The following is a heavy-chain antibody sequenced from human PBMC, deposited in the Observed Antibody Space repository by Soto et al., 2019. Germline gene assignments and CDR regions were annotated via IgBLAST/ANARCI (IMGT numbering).Heavy chain of an antibody. CDR1: GFTFSSYA. CDR3: ASPQTTHSLVDAY. CDR2: ISGSGSST. V-gene: IGHV3-23*01. D-gene: IGHD4-4*01. Sequence: GGSLRLSCAASGFTFSSYAMSWVRQAPGKGLEWVSAISGSGSSTYYADPVKGRFTISRDNSKNTLYLQMNSLRAEDTAVYYCASPQTTHSLVDAYWGQGTLVTVSS. J-gene: IGHJ4*02.